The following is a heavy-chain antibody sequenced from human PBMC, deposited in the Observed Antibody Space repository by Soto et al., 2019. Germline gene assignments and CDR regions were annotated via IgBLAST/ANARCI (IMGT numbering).Heavy chain of an antibody. CDR1: GFTFSNAW. V-gene: IGHV3-15*01. CDR3: TTDVEQWLENYYYYYGMDV. D-gene: IGHD6-19*01. CDR2: IKSKTDGGTT. Sequence: PGGSLRLSCAASGFTFSNAWMSWVRQAPGKGLEWVGRIKSKTDGGTTGYAAPVKGRFTISRDDSKNTLYLQMNSLKTEDTAVYYCTTDVEQWLENYYYYYGMDVWGQGTTVTVSS. J-gene: IGHJ6*02.